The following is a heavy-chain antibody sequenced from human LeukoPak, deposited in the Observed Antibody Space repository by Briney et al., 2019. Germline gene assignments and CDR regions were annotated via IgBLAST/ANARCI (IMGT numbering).Heavy chain of an antibody. J-gene: IGHJ6*03. V-gene: IGHV4-59*01. CDR3: ARGHYGLMDPYYYYMDV. Sequence: SETLSLTCTVSGGSISSYYWSWIRQPPGKGLEWIGYIYYSGSTNYNPSLKSRVTISVDTSKNQFSLKLSSVTAADTAVYYCARGHYGLMDPYYYYMDVWGKGTTVTVSS. D-gene: IGHD3-16*01. CDR1: GGSISSYY. CDR2: IYYSGST.